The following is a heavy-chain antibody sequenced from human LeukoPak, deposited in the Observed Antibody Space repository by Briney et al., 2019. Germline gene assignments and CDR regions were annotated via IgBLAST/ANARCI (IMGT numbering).Heavy chain of an antibody. V-gene: IGHV3-21*01. CDR3: AREYYYDSSGSYGFDI. J-gene: IGHJ3*02. CDR1: GFTFSSYS. CDR2: ISSSCGYI. Sequence: GGSLRLSGAASGFTFSSYSVNWVRQAPGKGLEWVSSISSSCGYIYYADSVKGRFTISRDNAKSSLYLQMKGLRAEDTAVYYCAREYYYDSSGSYGFDIWGQGTMVTVSS. D-gene: IGHD3-22*01.